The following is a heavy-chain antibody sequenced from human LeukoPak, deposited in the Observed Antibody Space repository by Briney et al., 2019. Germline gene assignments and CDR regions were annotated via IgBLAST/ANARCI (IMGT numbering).Heavy chain of an antibody. D-gene: IGHD3-10*01. V-gene: IGHV4-59*01. CDR1: GGSISSYY. Sequence: PSETLSLTCTVYGGSISSYYWSWIRQPPGKGLEWIGFISYSGSTNYNPSLKSRVTISVDTSKNQFSLKLSSVTAADTAVYYCAREAVAGGSGSNYYYYGMDVWGQGTTVTVSS. CDR3: AREAVAGGSGSNYYYYGMDV. J-gene: IGHJ6*02. CDR2: ISYSGST.